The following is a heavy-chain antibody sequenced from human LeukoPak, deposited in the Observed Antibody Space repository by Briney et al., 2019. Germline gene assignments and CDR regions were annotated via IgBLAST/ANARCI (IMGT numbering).Heavy chain of an antibody. Sequence: SETLSLTCTVSGGSISSYYWSWIRQPPGKGLEWIGYIYYSRSTNYNPSLKRRVNISVDTSKNQFSLKLSSVTAADTAVYYCARGNPDRDAFDIWGQGTMVTVSS. CDR3: ARGNPDRDAFDI. CDR1: GGSISSYY. D-gene: IGHD1-14*01. J-gene: IGHJ3*02. CDR2: IYYSRST. V-gene: IGHV4-59*01.